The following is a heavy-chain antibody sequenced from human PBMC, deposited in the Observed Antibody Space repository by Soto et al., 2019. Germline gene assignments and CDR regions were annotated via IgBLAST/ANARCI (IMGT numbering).Heavy chain of an antibody. V-gene: IGHV5-51*01. CDR1: GYSFTSYW. J-gene: IGHJ5*01. CDR2: IYPGDSDT. Sequence: GESLKISCKGSGYSFTSYWIGWVRQMPGKGLEWMGIIYPGDSDTRYSPSFQGQVTISADKSNNQVSLHLNSVTPDDTAVYYCVRLIGNSWLDSWGQGTLVTVSS. CDR3: VRLIGNSWLDS.